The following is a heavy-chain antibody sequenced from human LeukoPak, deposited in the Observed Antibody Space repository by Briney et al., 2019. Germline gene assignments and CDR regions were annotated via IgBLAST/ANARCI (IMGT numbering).Heavy chain of an antibody. J-gene: IGHJ4*02. V-gene: IGHV3-23*01. D-gene: IGHD3-22*01. CDR2: ISGSGGST. CDR1: GFTFSSYA. Sequence: GGSLRLSCAASGFTFSSYAMSWVRQAPGKGLEWVSAISGSGGSTYYADSVKGRFTISRDNSKNTLYLQMNSLRAEDTAVYYCAKDYYYDSSSYYYGGYYFDYWGQGTLVTVSS. CDR3: AKDYYYDSSSYYYGGYYFDY.